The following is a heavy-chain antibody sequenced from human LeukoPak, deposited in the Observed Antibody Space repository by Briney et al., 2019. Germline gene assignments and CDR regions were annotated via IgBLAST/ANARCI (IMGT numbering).Heavy chain of an antibody. CDR1: GFTFSSYG. Sequence: GGSLRLSCAASGFTFSSYGMHWVRQAPGKGLEWVAFIRYDGSNKYYADSVKGRFTISRDNSKNTLYLQMNSLRAEDTAVYYCARAAGYSSGWSAEYFQHWGQGTLVTVSS. CDR2: IRYDGSNK. D-gene: IGHD6-19*01. V-gene: IGHV3-30*02. CDR3: ARAAGYSSGWSAEYFQH. J-gene: IGHJ1*01.